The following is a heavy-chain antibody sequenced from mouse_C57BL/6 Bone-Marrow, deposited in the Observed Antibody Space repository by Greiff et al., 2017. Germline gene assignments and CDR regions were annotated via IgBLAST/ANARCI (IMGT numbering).Heavy chain of an antibody. D-gene: IGHD2-1*01. V-gene: IGHV14-4*01. Sequence: VQLKESGAELVRPGASVKLSCTASGFNFKDDYMHWVKQRPEQGLEWIGWIDPENGDTEYASKFQGKATITADTSSNTAYLQLSSLTSEDTAVYYCTTGYLLWPHWSQGTTLTVSS. J-gene: IGHJ2*01. CDR3: TTGYLLWPH. CDR1: GFNFKDDY. CDR2: IDPENGDT.